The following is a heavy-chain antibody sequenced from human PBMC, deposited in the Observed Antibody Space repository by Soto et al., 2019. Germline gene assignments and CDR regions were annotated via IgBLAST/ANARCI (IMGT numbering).Heavy chain of an antibody. Sequence: SETLSLTCTVSGGSISGYYWSWIRQPPGKGLEWIGYIYYTGNTIYNPSLNSRVTMSVDTSKNQFSLKLSSVTAADTAVYYCARDRNYYDSSGYPHYYYGMDVWGQGTTVTVSS. J-gene: IGHJ6*02. V-gene: IGHV4-59*01. D-gene: IGHD3-22*01. CDR3: ARDRNYYDSSGYPHYYYGMDV. CDR2: IYYTGNT. CDR1: GGSISGYY.